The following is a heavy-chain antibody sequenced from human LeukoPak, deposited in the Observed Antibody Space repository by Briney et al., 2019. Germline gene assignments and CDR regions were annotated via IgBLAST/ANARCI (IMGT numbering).Heavy chain of an antibody. V-gene: IGHV4-34*01. D-gene: IGHD3-10*01. Sequence: SENLSLTCAVYGGSFSGYYWSWIRQPPGKGLEWIGEINHSGSTNYNPSLKSRVTISVDTSKNQLSLKLSSVTAADTAVYYCARSGPMVRDRRYYYYYYYMDVWGKGTTVTVSS. CDR3: ARSGPMVRDRRYYYYYYYMDV. J-gene: IGHJ6*03. CDR2: INHSGST. CDR1: GGSFSGYY.